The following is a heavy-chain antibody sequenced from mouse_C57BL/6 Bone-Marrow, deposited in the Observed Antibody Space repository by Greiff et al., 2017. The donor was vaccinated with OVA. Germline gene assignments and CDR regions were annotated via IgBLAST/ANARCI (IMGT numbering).Heavy chain of an antibody. J-gene: IGHJ3*01. D-gene: IGHD1-1*01. CDR1: GYTFTDYY. V-gene: IGHV1-26*01. Sequence: EVQLQQSGPELVKPGASVKISCKASGYTFTDYYMNWVKQSPGKSLEWIGDINPNNGGTSYNQKFKGKATLTVDKSSSTAYMELRSLTSEDSAVYDCARTYYYGSSLAWFAYWGQGTLVTVSA. CDR3: ARTYYYGSSLAWFAY. CDR2: INPNNGGT.